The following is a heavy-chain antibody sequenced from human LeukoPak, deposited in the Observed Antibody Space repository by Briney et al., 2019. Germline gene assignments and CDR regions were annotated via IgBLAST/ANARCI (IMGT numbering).Heavy chain of an antibody. CDR1: GGSISSYY. D-gene: IGHD3-3*01. V-gene: IGHV4-59*08. Sequence: SETLSLTCTVSGGSISSYYWSWIRQPPGKGLEWIGYIYYSGSTNYNPSLKSRVTISVDTSKNQFSLKLSSVTAADTAVYYCASHDFWSGYDYWGQGTLVTVPS. J-gene: IGHJ4*02. CDR3: ASHDFWSGYDY. CDR2: IYYSGST.